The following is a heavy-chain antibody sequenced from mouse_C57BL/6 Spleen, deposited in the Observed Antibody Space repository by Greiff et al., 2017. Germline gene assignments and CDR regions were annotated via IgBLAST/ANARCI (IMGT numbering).Heavy chain of an antibody. Sequence: EVMLMESGGGLVKPGGSLKLSCAASGFTFSDYGMHWVRQAPEKGLEWVAYISSGSSTIYYADTVKGRFTISRDNAKNTLFLQMTSLRSEDTAMYYCARGPGIYWYLDVWGTGTTVTVSS. V-gene: IGHV5-17*01. CDR1: GFTFSDYG. CDR3: ARGPGIYWYLDV. J-gene: IGHJ1*03. CDR2: ISSGSSTI.